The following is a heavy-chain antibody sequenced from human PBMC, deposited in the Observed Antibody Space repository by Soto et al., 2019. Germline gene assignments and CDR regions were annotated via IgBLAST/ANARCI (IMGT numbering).Heavy chain of an antibody. V-gene: IGHV4-59*08. J-gene: IGHJ4*02. CDR3: ARRYGPGFDY. CDR2: IYYSGST. D-gene: IGHD4-17*01. Sequence: ASETLSLTCTVSGGSISSYYWSWIRQPPGKGLEWIGYIYYSGSTNYNPSLKSRVTISVDTSKNQFPLKLSSVTAADTAVYYCARRYGPGFDYWGQGTLVTVSS. CDR1: GGSISSYY.